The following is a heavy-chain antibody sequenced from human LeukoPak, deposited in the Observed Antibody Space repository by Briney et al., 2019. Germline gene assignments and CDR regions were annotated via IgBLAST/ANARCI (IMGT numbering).Heavy chain of an antibody. J-gene: IGHJ4*02. V-gene: IGHV3-23*01. D-gene: IGHD3-16*01. CDR2: ISGGGGSV. Sequence: PGGSLRLSCAASGFTFSGHAMNWVRQAPGKGLEWVSGISGGGGSVYYADSVKGRFTISRDNSKSTLYLQMNSLRADDTAAYYCARQTYYDYVWGSFLETPYFDYWGQGTLVTVSS. CDR3: ARQTYYDYVWGSFLETPYFDY. CDR1: GFTFSGHA.